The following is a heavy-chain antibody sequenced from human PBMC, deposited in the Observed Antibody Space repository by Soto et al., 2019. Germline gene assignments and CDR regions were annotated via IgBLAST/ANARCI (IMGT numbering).Heavy chain of an antibody. Sequence: QVQLVESGGGVVQPGRSLRLSCAASGFTFSSYAMHWVRQAPGKGLEWVAVISYDGSNKYYADSVKGRFTISRDNSKNTLYLQMNSLRAEDTAVYYCARDRKDIWGKGTMVTVSS. CDR1: GFTFSSYA. CDR2: ISYDGSNK. CDR3: ARDRKDI. V-gene: IGHV3-30-3*01. J-gene: IGHJ3*02.